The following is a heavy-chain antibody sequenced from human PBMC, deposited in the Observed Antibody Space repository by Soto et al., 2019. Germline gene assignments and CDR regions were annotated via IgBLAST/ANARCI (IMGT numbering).Heavy chain of an antibody. D-gene: IGHD4-4*01. Sequence: SVKVSCKASGGTFRSYAISWVRQAPGQGLEWMGGIIPIFGTANYAQEFQGRVTITADESTSTAYMELSSLRSEDTAVYYCAREFTVTLDGMDVWGQGTTVTVSS. CDR3: AREFTVTLDGMDV. CDR2: IIPIFGTA. V-gene: IGHV1-69*13. J-gene: IGHJ6*02. CDR1: GGTFRSYA.